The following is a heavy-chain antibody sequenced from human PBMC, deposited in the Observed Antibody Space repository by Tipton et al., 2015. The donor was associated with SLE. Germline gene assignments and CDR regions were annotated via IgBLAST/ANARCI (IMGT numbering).Heavy chain of an antibody. CDR3: ARVPAFYYYYMDV. CDR1: GGSVSSSGYY. D-gene: IGHD2-2*01. Sequence: TLSLTCTVSGGSVSSSGYYGSWIRQPAGKGLEWIGRIYKSGGTNYNASLKRRVTMSIDESKNQLYLKLDSVTAADTAIYYCARVPAFYYYYMDVWGKGTTVTVSS. CDR2: IYKSGGT. V-gene: IGHV4-61*02. J-gene: IGHJ6*03.